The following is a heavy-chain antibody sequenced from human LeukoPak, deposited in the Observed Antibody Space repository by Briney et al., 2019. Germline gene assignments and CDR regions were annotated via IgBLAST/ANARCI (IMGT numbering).Heavy chain of an antibody. J-gene: IGHJ6*03. CDR1: GGSFSGYY. V-gene: IGHV4-34*01. CDR3: ARLQHYDILTGYYSEGYMDV. Sequence: PSETLSLTCAVYGGSFSGYYWSWIRQPPGKGLEWIGEINHSGSTNYNPSLKSRVTISVDTSKNQFSLKLSSVTAADTAVYYCARLQHYDILTGYYSEGYMDVWGKGTTVTISS. D-gene: IGHD3-9*01. CDR2: INHSGST.